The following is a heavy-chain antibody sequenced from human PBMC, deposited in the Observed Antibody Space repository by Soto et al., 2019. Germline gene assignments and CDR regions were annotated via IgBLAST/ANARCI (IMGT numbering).Heavy chain of an antibody. CDR3: ARAISPDSSSAPYFDY. J-gene: IGHJ4*02. Sequence: AETLSLTCAVYVGSFGGYYWSWIRQPPGKGLEWIGEINHSGSTNYNPSLKSRVTISVDTSKNQFSLKLSSVTAADTAVYYCARAISPDSSSAPYFDYWGQGTLVTVSS. CDR2: INHSGST. V-gene: IGHV4-34*01. D-gene: IGHD6-6*01. CDR1: VGSFGGYY.